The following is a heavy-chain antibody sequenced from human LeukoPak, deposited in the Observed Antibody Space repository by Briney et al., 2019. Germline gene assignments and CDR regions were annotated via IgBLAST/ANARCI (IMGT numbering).Heavy chain of an antibody. D-gene: IGHD6-19*01. CDR3: ARDFFGWGYDVSDI. CDR2: IYAGGKT. Sequence: GGSLRLSCAASGFTVSSNYMSWVRQAPGKGLKWVSAIYAGGKTYYPDPLKGRFTISRDNSKTTLYLQMNSLRVEDTGVYYCARDFFGWGYDVSDIWGQGTMVTVSS. J-gene: IGHJ3*02. V-gene: IGHV3-53*01. CDR1: GFTVSSNY.